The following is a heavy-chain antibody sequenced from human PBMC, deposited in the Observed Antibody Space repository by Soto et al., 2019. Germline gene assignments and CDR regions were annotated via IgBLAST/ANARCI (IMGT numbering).Heavy chain of an antibody. CDR1: GFTVSSNY. CDR2: IYSGTTDGST. V-gene: IGHV3-66*01. CDR3: ARDPKVRATVGGPGTFGY. Sequence: EVQLVESGGGLVQPGGSLRLSCVASGFTVSSNYMSWVRQAPGKGLEWVSVIYSGTTDGSTNYADSVKGRFTISRDNPENTLYLQMNSLRAADTAVYCYARDPKVRATVGGPGTFGYWGQGTLVTVCS. J-gene: IGHJ4*02. D-gene: IGHD1-26*01.